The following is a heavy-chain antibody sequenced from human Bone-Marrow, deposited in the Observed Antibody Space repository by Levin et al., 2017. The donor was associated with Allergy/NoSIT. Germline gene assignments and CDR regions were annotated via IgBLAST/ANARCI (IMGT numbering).Heavy chain of an antibody. CDR2: IWSDGSNK. CDR1: GFIFSTYG. Sequence: GGSLRLSCTASGFIFSTYGIHWVRQAPGKGLEWVAVIWSDGSNKFYRDSVRGRFTISRDNSRSVLYLQMNSLSLDDTGVYYCARASGPFDYWGQGTPVTVSS. D-gene: IGHD1-26*01. V-gene: IGHV3-33*01. J-gene: IGHJ4*02. CDR3: ARASGPFDY.